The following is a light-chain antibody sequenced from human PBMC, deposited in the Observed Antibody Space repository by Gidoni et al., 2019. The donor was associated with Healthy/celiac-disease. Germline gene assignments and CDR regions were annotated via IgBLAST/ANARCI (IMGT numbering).Light chain of an antibody. CDR2: WAS. Sequence: IVMTQSPDSLAVSLGERATINCKSSQSVLYSSNNKNYLAWYQQKPVQPPKLLIYWASTRESGVPDRVSGSGSGTDFTLTIRSRQAEDVAVYYCQQYYSTPGAFGQGTKLESK. CDR1: QSVLYSSNNKNY. J-gene: IGKJ2*01. CDR3: QQYYSTPGA. V-gene: IGKV4-1*01.